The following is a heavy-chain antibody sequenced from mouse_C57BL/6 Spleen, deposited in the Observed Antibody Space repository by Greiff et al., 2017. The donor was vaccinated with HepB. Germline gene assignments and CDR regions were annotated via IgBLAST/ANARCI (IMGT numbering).Heavy chain of an antibody. CDR1: GYTFTDYY. D-gene: IGHD4-1*01. Sequence: EVQLQQSGPELVKPGASVKISCKASGYTFTDYYMNWVKQSHGKSLEWIGDINPNNGGTSYNEKFKGKATLTVDKSSSTAYMELRSLTSEDSAVYSCAREASWDGACLAYWGQGTLVTVAA. J-gene: IGHJ3*01. V-gene: IGHV1-26*01. CDR2: INPNNGGT. CDR3: AREASWDGACLAY.